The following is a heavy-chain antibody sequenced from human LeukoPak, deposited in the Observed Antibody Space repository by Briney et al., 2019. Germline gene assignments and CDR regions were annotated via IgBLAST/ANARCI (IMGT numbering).Heavy chain of an antibody. CDR2: IYTSGST. CDR1: GGSISSGSYY. J-gene: IGHJ4*02. CDR3: ARGFWSGSDY. V-gene: IGHV4-61*02. D-gene: IGHD3-3*01. Sequence: RSSQTLSLTCTVSGGSISSGSYYWSRIRQPAGKGLEWIGRIYTSGSTNYNPSLKSRVTISVDTSKNQFSLKLSSVTAADTAVYYCARGFWSGSDYWGQGTLVTVSS.